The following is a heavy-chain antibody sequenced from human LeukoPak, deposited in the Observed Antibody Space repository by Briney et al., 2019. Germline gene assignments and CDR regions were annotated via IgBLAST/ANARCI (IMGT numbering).Heavy chain of an antibody. CDR3: TTGYSSSWYDLYYYMDV. CDR2: ISGSGSAI. Sequence: GGSLRLSCAASGFTFSSYDMYWVRQAPGKGLEWVSYISGSGSAIYHADSVKGRFTISRDYAKNSLYLQMNSLRAEDTAVYYCTTGYSSSWYDLYYYMDVWGKGTTVTISS. J-gene: IGHJ6*03. V-gene: IGHV3-48*03. CDR1: GFTFSSYD. D-gene: IGHD6-13*01.